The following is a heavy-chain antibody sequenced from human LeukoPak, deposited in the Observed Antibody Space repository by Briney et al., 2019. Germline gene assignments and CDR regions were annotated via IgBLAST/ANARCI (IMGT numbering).Heavy chain of an antibody. CDR2: IDWDDDK. Sequence: SGPTPVNPTQTLTLTCTFSGFSLSTSGMCVSWIRQPPGKALEWLARIDWDDDKYYSTSLKTRLTISKDTSKNQVVLTMTNMDPVDTATYYCARIRIAAAGYPNYFDYWGQGTLVTVSS. CDR1: GFSLSTSGMC. J-gene: IGHJ4*02. CDR3: ARIRIAAAGYPNYFDY. V-gene: IGHV2-70*11. D-gene: IGHD6-13*01.